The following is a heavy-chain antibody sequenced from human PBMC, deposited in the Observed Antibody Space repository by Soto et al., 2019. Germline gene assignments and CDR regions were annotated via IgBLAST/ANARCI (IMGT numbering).Heavy chain of an antibody. Sequence: PGGSLRLSCAASGFTFSSYEMNWVRQAPGKGLEWVSYISSSGSTIYYADSVKGRFTISRDNAKNSLYLQMNSLRAEDTAVYYCARDRTYYDILTSYDYFDYWGQGTLVTVSS. CDR1: GFTFSSYE. CDR2: ISSSGSTI. CDR3: ARDRTYYDILTSYDYFDY. J-gene: IGHJ4*02. D-gene: IGHD3-9*01. V-gene: IGHV3-48*03.